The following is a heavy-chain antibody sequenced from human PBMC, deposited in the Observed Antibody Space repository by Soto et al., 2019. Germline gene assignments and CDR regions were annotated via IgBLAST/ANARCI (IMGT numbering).Heavy chain of an antibody. CDR2: ISGSGDST. J-gene: IGHJ4*02. CDR1: RFTFSSYA. D-gene: IGHD3-22*01. CDR3: AKDRYYYDSSVYSNFDY. V-gene: IGHV3-23*01. Sequence: EVQLLESGGGLAQPGGSLRLSCAASRFTFSSYAMSWVRQAPGKGLEWVSDISGSGDSTYYSDSVKGRITISRDTSKNTLYLQMDSLRAEDTAIYYCAKDRYYYDSSVYSNFDYWGQGTLVTVSS.